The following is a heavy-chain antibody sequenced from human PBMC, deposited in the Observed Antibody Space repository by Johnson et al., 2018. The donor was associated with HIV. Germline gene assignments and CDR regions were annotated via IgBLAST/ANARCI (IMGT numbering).Heavy chain of an antibody. D-gene: IGHD6-6*01. CDR2: INSDGSST. J-gene: IGHJ3*02. CDR1: GFTFSSYW. V-gene: IGHV3-74*02. CDR3: AKKRSVLAARLGDGFDI. Sequence: VQLVESGGGLVQPGGSLRLSCAASGFTFSSYWMHWVRQAPGKGLVWVSRINSDGSSTSYADSVTGRFTISRDNAKNTLYLQMNSLRAEDTAVYYCAKKRSVLAARLGDGFDIWGQGTMVTVSS.